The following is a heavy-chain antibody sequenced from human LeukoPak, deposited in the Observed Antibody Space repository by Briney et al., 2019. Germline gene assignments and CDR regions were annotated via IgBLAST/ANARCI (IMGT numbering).Heavy chain of an antibody. J-gene: IGHJ3*02. V-gene: IGHV3-21*01. CDR1: GFTFSSYS. CDR2: ISSSNSYM. CDR3: ARDYFAVANNGDGFDI. D-gene: IGHD6-19*01. Sequence: GGSLRLSCAASGFTFSSYSMNWVRQAPGKGLEWVSSISSSNSYMYYADSVKGRFTISRDNAKSSLYLQMNSLRAEDTAVYYCARDYFAVANNGDGFDIWGQGTMVTISS.